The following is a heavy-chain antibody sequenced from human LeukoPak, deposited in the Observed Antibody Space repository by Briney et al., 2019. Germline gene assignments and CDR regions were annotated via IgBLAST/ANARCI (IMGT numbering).Heavy chain of an antibody. CDR1: GFTFSSYA. V-gene: IGHV3-30*01. Sequence: PGGSLRLSSAASGFTFSSYAMHWVRQAPGKGLGWVAVISYDGSNKYYADSVKGRFTISRDNSKNTLYLQMNSLRAEDTAVYYCARADCSSTSCYTVDYWGQGTLVTVSS. CDR3: ARADCSSTSCYTVDY. CDR2: ISYDGSNK. J-gene: IGHJ4*02. D-gene: IGHD2-2*02.